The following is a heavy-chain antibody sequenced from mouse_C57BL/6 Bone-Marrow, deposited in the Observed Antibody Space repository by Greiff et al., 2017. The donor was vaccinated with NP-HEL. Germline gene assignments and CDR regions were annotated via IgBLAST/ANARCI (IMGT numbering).Heavy chain of an antibody. Sequence: QVQLQQSGPELVRPGASVKISCKAPGYTFTSHWMQWVRQRPGQGLEWIGEIFPGSGSTYYNEKFKGKATLTVDTSSSTAYMQLSSLTSEDSAVYFCVLDDGNYGYFDVWGSGTTVTVSS. D-gene: IGHD2-3*01. CDR1: GYTFTSHW. J-gene: IGHJ1*01. V-gene: IGHV1-56*01. CDR3: VLDDGNYGYFDV. CDR2: IFPGSGST.